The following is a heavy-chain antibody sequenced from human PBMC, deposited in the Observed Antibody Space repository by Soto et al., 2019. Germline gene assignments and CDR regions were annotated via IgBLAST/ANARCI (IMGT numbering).Heavy chain of an antibody. Sequence: GGSLRLSCAASGFTFSSYAMHWVRQAPGKGLEWVAVISYDGSNKYYADSVKGRFTISRDNSKNTLYLQMNSLRAEDTAVYYCVRWELLDYWGQGTLVTVSS. CDR1: GFTFSSYA. J-gene: IGHJ4*02. CDR2: ISYDGSNK. CDR3: VRWELLDY. V-gene: IGHV3-30-3*01. D-gene: IGHD1-26*01.